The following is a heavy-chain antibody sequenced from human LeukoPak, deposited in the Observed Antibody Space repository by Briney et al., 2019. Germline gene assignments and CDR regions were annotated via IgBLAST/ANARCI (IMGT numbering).Heavy chain of an antibody. CDR3: VRAGARGVGIRPVDF. CDR1: GFTFSNYW. CDR2: IKEDGSDK. V-gene: IGHV3-7*01. D-gene: IGHD3-10*01. Sequence: PGGSLRLSCAGSGFTFSNYWMSWVRQAPGKGLEWVANIKEDGSDKFYVDSVRGRFTVSRDNTKNSLYLQMNSLGVEDTAVYFCVRAGARGVGIRPVDFWGQGTLVTVSS. J-gene: IGHJ4*02.